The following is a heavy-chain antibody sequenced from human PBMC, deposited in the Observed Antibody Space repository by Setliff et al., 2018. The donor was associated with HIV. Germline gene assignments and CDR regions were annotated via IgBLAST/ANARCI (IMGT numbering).Heavy chain of an antibody. D-gene: IGHD6-13*01. J-gene: IGHJ3*02. V-gene: IGHV1-8*01. CDR3: ARGSSYSSSWYVFRPQALNDAFDI. CDR2: MNPNSGNT. Sequence: ASVKVSCKASGYSFTTYDINWVRQATGQGLEWMGWMNPNSGNTGYAQKFQGRVTMTRNTSISTAYMELSSLRSEDTAVYYCARGSSYSSSWYVFRPQALNDAFDIWAQGTMVTVSS. CDR1: GYSFTTYD.